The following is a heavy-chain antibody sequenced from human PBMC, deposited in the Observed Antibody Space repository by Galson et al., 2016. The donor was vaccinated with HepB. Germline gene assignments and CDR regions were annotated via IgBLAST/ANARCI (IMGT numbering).Heavy chain of an antibody. Sequence: SLRLSCAASGFSVSSNYMSWVRQAPGEGLEWVSIIYSGGTTYYADSVKGRFTISRDNSKNTLYLQMNSLRAEDTAVYYCAKRRLGGAFDIWGQGTMVTVSS. D-gene: IGHD3-16*01. J-gene: IGHJ3*02. V-gene: IGHV3-53*01. CDR1: GFSVSSNY. CDR2: IYSGGTT. CDR3: AKRRLGGAFDI.